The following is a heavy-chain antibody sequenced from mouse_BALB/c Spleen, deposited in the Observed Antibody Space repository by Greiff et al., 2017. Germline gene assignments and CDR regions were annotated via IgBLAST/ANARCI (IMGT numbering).Heavy chain of an antibody. D-gene: IGHD2-4*01. Sequence: EVQGVESGGGLVQPGGSLKLSCAASGFAFSSYDMSWVRQTPEKRLEWVAYISSGGGSTYYPDTVKGRFTISRDNAKNTLYLQMSSLKSEDTAMYYWARHNYDYDGTYWGQGTLVTVSA. CDR2: ISSGGGST. J-gene: IGHJ3*01. CDR3: ARHNYDYDGTY. CDR1: GFAFSSYD. V-gene: IGHV5-12-1*01.